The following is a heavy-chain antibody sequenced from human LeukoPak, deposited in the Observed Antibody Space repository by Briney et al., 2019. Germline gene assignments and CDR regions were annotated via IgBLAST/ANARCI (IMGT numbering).Heavy chain of an antibody. D-gene: IGHD6-19*01. Sequence: GGSLRLSCAASGFTFSSYGMHWVRQAPGKGLEWVSAISGSGGSTYYADSVKGRFTISRDNSKNTLYLQMNSLRAEDTAVYYCAKTGIAVAGTADYWGQGTLVTVSS. CDR2: ISGSGGST. CDR1: GFTFSSYG. V-gene: IGHV3-23*01. J-gene: IGHJ4*02. CDR3: AKTGIAVAGTADY.